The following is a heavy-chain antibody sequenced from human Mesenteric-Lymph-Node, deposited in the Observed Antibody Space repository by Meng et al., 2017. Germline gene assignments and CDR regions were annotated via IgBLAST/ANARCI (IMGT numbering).Heavy chain of an antibody. V-gene: IGHV3-9*03. CDR3: AKDIYKYAFDI. J-gene: IGHJ3*02. CDR2: ISWNSGSI. D-gene: IGHD1-1*01. CDR1: GFTFDDYA. Sequence: GGSLRLSCADSGFTFDDYAMHWVRQAPGKGLEWVSGISWNSGSIGYADSVKGRFTISRDNAKNSLYLQMNSLRAEDMALYYCAKDIYKYAFDIWGQGTMVTVSS.